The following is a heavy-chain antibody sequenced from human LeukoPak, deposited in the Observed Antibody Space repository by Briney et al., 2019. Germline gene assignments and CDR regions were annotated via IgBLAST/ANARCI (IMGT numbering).Heavy chain of an antibody. CDR3: ARDNGRYFDWPRGPHGTPHNKFQH. D-gene: IGHD3-9*01. V-gene: IGHV3-48*01. Sequence: PGGSLRLSCAASGFTFSSYSMNWVRQAPGKGLEWVSYISSSSSTIYYADSVKGRFTISRDNAKNSLYLQMNSLRAEDTAVYYCARDNGRYFDWPRGPHGTPHNKFQHWGQGTLVTVSS. J-gene: IGHJ1*01. CDR1: GFTFSSYS. CDR2: ISSSSSTI.